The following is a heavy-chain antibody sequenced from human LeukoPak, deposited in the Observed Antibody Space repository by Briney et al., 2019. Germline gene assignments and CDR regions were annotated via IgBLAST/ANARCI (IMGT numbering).Heavy chain of an antibody. Sequence: GGSLRLSCAASGFTFSSYWMTWVRQAPGKGLEWVANIKPDGSAKYYVDSVKGRFTISRDNAKNSLYLQMNSLRAEDTAVYYCARHNMAAAGMTFDYWGQGTLVTVSS. V-gene: IGHV3-7*05. CDR2: IKPDGSAK. J-gene: IGHJ4*02. CDR1: GFTFSSYW. CDR3: ARHNMAAAGMTFDY. D-gene: IGHD6-13*01.